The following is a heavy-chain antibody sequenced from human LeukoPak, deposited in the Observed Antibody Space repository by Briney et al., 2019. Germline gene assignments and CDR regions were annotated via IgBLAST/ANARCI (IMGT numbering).Heavy chain of an antibody. J-gene: IGHJ4*02. V-gene: IGHV3-33*01. Sequence: GRSLRLSCAASGFTFSSYGMHWVRQAPGKGLEWVAVIWYDGSNKYYADSVKGRFTISRDNSKNTLYLQMNSLRAGDTAVYYCARGLELRRYFDYWGQGTLVTVSS. D-gene: IGHD1-7*01. CDR3: ARGLELRRYFDY. CDR2: IWYDGSNK. CDR1: GFTFSSYG.